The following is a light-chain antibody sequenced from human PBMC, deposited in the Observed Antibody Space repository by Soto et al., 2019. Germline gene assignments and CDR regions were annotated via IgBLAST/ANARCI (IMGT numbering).Light chain of an antibody. CDR2: GNT. J-gene: IGLJ1*01. CDR3: QSHDRSLSAV. CDR1: SSSIGANYD. V-gene: IGLV1-40*01. Sequence: QSVLTQPPSVSGAPGQRVTISCTGSSSSIGANYDVNWYQQHPGTAPKLLIYGNTVRPSGVPDRFSGSKSGTSASLAITGLQAEDEADYYCQSHDRSLSAVFGTGTKVTVL.